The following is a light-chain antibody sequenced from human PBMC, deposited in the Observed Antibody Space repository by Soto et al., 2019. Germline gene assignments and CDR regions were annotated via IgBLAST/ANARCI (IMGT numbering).Light chain of an antibody. CDR1: QSIANF. CDR2: ATS. J-gene: IGKJ4*01. Sequence: DIQMTQSPSSLSASVGDRVTITCRASQSIANFINWYQQKPGKAPKLLIYATSTLQSGVPSRFSGSGSGTYFTLTIYGLQPEDFATYYCQKSYNSITFGGGTKVDIK. CDR3: QKSYNSIT. V-gene: IGKV1-39*01.